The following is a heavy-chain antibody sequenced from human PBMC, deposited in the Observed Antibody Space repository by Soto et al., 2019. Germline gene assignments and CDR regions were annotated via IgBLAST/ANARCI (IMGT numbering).Heavy chain of an antibody. V-gene: IGHV4-34*01. Sequence: KASETLSLTCAVYGGSFTDSFWSWIRQPPGKGLEWIGEINHRGFTNYNPSLKSRVTISVDASKNQFSLKLNSVTAADTAVYYCARGGLHIESSGQLAYYFDNWGQGTLVTVSS. CDR3: ARGGLHIESSGQLAYYFDN. D-gene: IGHD3-22*01. CDR2: INHRGFT. CDR1: GGSFTDSF. J-gene: IGHJ4*02.